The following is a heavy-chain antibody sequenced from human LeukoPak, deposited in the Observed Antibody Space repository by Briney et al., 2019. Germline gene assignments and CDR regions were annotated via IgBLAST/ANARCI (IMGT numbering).Heavy chain of an antibody. CDR1: GGSFSGYY. Sequence: SETLSLTCAVYGGSFSGYYWSWIRQPPGKGLEWIGEINHSGSTNYNPSLKSRVTISVDTSKNQFSLKLSSVTAADTAVYYCAGYSSSWLPAAYFGYWGQGTLVTVSS. CDR2: INHSGST. J-gene: IGHJ4*02. D-gene: IGHD6-13*01. V-gene: IGHV4-34*01. CDR3: AGYSSSWLPAAYFGY.